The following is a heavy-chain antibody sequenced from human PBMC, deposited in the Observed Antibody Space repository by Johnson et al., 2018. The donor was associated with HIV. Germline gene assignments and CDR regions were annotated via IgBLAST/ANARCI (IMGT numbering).Heavy chain of an antibody. CDR2: IWYDGSEK. J-gene: IGHJ3*02. CDR3: AKELRLHRAFDI. D-gene: IGHD5-24*01. Sequence: VESGGGLVKPGGSLKISCEASGFSFTNAWMNWVRQGPGKGLEWVAVIWYDGSEKYYADSVKGRFTISRDNPKNTLYLQMNSLRAEDTAVYYCAKELRLHRAFDIWGQGTMVTVSS. CDR1: GFSFTNAW. V-gene: IGHV3-33*06.